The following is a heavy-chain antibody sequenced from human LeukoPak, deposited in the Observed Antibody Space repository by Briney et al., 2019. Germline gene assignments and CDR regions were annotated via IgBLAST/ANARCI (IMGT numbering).Heavy chain of an antibody. Sequence: SETLSFTCTVSGGSITSYYWSWIRQPPGKGLEWIGYIYDTGSTNYSPSLKSRVTISVDTSKNQFSLKLSSVTAADTAVYYCASTVVTPDWYFDLWGRGTLVTVSS. J-gene: IGHJ2*01. CDR1: GGSITSYY. CDR2: IYDTGST. D-gene: IGHD4-23*01. V-gene: IGHV4-59*12. CDR3: ASTVVTPDWYFDL.